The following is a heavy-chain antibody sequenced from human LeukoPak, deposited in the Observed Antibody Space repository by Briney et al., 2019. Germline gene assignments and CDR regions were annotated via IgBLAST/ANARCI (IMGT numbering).Heavy chain of an antibody. D-gene: IGHD5-18*01. CDR3: ASGNTAMDPYYFDY. J-gene: IGHJ4*02. CDR2: INHSGST. Sequence: ASETLSLTCAVYGGSFSGYYWSWIRQPLGKGLEWIGEINHSGSTNYNPSLKSRVTISVDTSKNQFSLKLSSVTAADTAVYYCASGNTAMDPYYFDYWGQGTLVTVSS. V-gene: IGHV4-34*01. CDR1: GGSFSGYY.